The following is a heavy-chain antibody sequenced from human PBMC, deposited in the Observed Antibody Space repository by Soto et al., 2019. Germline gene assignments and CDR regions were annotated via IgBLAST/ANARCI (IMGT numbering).Heavy chain of an antibody. D-gene: IGHD6-19*01. V-gene: IGHV4-34*01. CDR1: GGSFSGYY. CDR2: INHSGST. CDR3: ARGLGTGWAYYYYYGMDV. J-gene: IGHJ6*02. Sequence: ASETLSLTCAVYGGSFSGYYWSWIRQPPGKGLEWIGEINHSGSTNYNPSLKSRVTISVDTSKNQFSLKLSSVTAADTAVYYCARGLGTGWAYYYYYGMDVWGQGTKVTVYS.